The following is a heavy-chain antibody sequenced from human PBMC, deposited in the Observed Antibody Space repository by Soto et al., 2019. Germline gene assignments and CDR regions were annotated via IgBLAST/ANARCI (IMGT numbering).Heavy chain of an antibody. D-gene: IGHD4-17*01. V-gene: IGHV3-30-3*01. CDR1: GFTFSSYA. Sequence: GGSLRLSCAASGFTFSSYAMHWVRQAPGKGLEWVAVISYDGSNKYYADSVKGRFTISRDNSKNTLYLQMNSLRAEDTAVYYCARDDTPGGYGYFDYWGQGTLVTVSS. CDR3: ARDDTPGGYGYFDY. CDR2: ISYDGSNK. J-gene: IGHJ4*02.